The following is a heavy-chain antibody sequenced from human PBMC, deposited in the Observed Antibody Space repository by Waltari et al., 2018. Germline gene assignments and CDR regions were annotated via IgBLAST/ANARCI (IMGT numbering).Heavy chain of an antibody. J-gene: IGHJ4*02. V-gene: IGHV1-2*06. CDR1: GYTFTGYY. D-gene: IGHD1-26*01. CDR2: INPNSGGS. CDR3: ARERAGIVGATPTRNPFDY. Sequence: QVQLVQSGAEVKKPGASVKVSCKASGYTFTGYYMHWVRQAPGQGLEWMGRINPNSGGSNYAQKFQGRVTMTRDTSISTAYMELSRLRSDDTAVYYCARERAGIVGATPTRNPFDYWGQGTLVTVSS.